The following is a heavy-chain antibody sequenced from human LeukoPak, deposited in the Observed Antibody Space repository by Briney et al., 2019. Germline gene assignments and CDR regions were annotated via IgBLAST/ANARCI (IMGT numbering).Heavy chain of an antibody. J-gene: IGHJ4*02. Sequence: PSDTLSLTCAVSGYSITSSSWWGWIRQPPGKGLEWIGYIYHSGTTYYNPSLQSRVTMSVDTSKNQFSLKLSSVTAVDTAVYYCARKENVYYYFDYWGQGTLITVSS. CDR3: ARKENVYYYFDY. CDR2: IYHSGTT. V-gene: IGHV4-28*01. CDR1: GYSITSSSW. D-gene: IGHD3-10*01.